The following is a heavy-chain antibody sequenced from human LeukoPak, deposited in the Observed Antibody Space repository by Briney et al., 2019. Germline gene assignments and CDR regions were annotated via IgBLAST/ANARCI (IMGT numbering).Heavy chain of an antibody. J-gene: IGHJ5*02. CDR1: GGSFSGYY. Sequence: PSETLSLTCAVYGGSFSGYYWSWISQPPGKGLEWIGEINHSESTNYNPSLKSRVTISVDTSKNQFSLKLSSVTAADTAVYYCARVGRDYVWGSYRDNWFDPWGQGTLVTVSS. CDR3: ARVGRDYVWGSYRDNWFDP. D-gene: IGHD3-16*02. CDR2: INHSEST. V-gene: IGHV4-34*01.